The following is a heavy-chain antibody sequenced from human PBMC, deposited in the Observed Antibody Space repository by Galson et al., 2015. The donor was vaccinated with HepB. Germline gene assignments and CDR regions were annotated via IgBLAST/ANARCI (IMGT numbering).Heavy chain of an antibody. CDR2: INPNSGGT. J-gene: IGHJ6*02. Sequence: SVKVSCKASGYTFTGYYMHWVRQAPGQGLEWMGWINPNSGGTNYAQKFQGWVTMTRETSISTAYMGLSRLRSDDTAVYYCARELAVAGTEYYYYGMDVWGQGTTVTVSS. CDR3: ARELAVAGTEYYYYGMDV. V-gene: IGHV1-2*04. D-gene: IGHD6-19*01. CDR1: GYTFTGYY.